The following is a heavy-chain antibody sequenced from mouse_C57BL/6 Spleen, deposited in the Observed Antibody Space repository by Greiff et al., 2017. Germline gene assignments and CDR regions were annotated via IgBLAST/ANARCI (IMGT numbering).Heavy chain of an antibody. CDR3: ARSDSSWFAY. CDR2: IYPSDSET. Sequence: VQLQQPGAELVRPGSSVKLSCKASGYTFTSSWMDWVKQRPGQGLEWIGNIYPSDSETHYNQKFKDKATLTVDKSSSTAYMQLSSLTSEDSAVYYCARSDSSWFAYWGQGTLVTVSA. V-gene: IGHV1-61*01. CDR1: GYTFTSSW. J-gene: IGHJ3*01.